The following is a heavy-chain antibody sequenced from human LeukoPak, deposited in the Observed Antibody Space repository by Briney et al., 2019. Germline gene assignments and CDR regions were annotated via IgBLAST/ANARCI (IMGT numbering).Heavy chain of an antibody. CDR1: GYTFTSYD. CDR2: MNPNSGNT. CDR3: ARAYSGSYRGLSDY. D-gene: IGHD1-26*01. J-gene: IGHJ4*02. V-gene: IGHV1-8*01. Sequence: ASVKVSCKASGYTFTSYDINWVRQATGQGLEWMGWMNPNSGNTGYAQKFQGRVTMTRNTSISTAYLELSRLRSDDTAVYYCARAYSGSYRGLSDYWGQGTLVTVSS.